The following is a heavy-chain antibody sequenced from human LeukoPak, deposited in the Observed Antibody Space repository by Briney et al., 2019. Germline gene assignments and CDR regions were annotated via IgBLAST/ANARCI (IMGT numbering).Heavy chain of an antibody. CDR1: GFTFSNAW. J-gene: IGHJ4*02. CDR2: IKSKTDGGTT. D-gene: IGHD3-9*01. Sequence: PGGSLRLSCAASGFTFSNAWMSWVRQAPGKGLEWVGRIKSKTDGGTTDYAAPEKGRFTISRDDSKNTLYLQMNSLKTEDTAVYYCTTEGGDYDILTGYFEYFDYWGQGTLVTVSS. V-gene: IGHV3-15*01. CDR3: TTEGGDYDILTGYFEYFDY.